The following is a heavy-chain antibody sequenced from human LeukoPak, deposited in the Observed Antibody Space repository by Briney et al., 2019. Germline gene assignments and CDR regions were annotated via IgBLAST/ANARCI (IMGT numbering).Heavy chain of an antibody. CDR1: GFTFSSYW. J-gene: IGHJ4*02. CDR3: VRVRPYAGSHY. CDR2: IDRDGSRI. Sequence: GGSLRLSCAVSGFTFSSYWMHWVRQAPGKGLVWVSRIDRDGSRINYADSVKGRFTISRDNGKNTLFLQMNSLRAEDAAVYYCVRVRPYAGSHYWGQGTLVTVSS. D-gene: IGHD3-10*01. V-gene: IGHV3-74*01.